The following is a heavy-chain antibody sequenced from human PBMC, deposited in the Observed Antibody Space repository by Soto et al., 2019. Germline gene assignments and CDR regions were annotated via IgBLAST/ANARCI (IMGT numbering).Heavy chain of an antibody. J-gene: IGHJ3*02. D-gene: IGHD3-22*01. CDR1: GFTVSSNY. CDR3: ARNYDSTAGGAFDI. Sequence: GGFLRLSCAASGFTVSSNYMSWVRQAPGKRLEWVSVIYSGGSTYYADSVKGRFTISRDNSKNTLYLQMNSLRAEDTAVYYCARNYDSTAGGAFDIWGQGTMGTVSS. V-gene: IGHV3-53*01. CDR2: IYSGGST.